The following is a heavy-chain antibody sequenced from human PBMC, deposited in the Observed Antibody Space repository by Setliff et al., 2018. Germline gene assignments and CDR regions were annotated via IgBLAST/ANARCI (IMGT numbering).Heavy chain of an antibody. J-gene: IGHJ6*03. CDR1: GASISNDY. CDR2: VYDRGSI. CDR3: ARMTGFQYIDV. D-gene: IGHD3-3*01. Sequence: SETLSLTCTVSGASISNDYWSWIRQPPGKGLEWIGHVYDRGSISAYNPSLKSRVTIPVDTSKNQFSLTLTSVTAADTAVYYCARMTGFQYIDVWGKGTTVTVSS. V-gene: IGHV4-59*08.